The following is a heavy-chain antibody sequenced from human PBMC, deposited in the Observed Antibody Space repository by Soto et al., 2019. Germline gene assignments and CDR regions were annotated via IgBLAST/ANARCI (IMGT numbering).Heavy chain of an antibody. V-gene: IGHV3-21*01. J-gene: IGHJ5*02. CDR2: ISSSSSYI. CDR1: GFTFSSYS. Sequence: EVQLVESGGGLVKPGGSLRLSCAASGFTFSSYSMNWVRQAPGKGLEWVSSISSSSSYIYYADSVKGRFTISRDNAKNSLYLQMNSLRAKDTAVYYCARDWQRGSGWSVLRRWFDPWGQGTLVTVSS. D-gene: IGHD6-19*01. CDR3: ARDWQRGSGWSVLRRWFDP.